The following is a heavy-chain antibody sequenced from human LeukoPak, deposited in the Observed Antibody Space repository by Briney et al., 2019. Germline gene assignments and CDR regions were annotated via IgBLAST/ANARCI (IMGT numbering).Heavy chain of an antibody. Sequence: PGGSLRLSCAASGFTFSSYSMNWVRQAPGKGLEWVSSISSSSSYIYYADSVKGRFTISRDNAKNSLYLQMNSLRAEDTAVYYCARDGDSSWTFDYWGQGTLVTVSS. J-gene: IGHJ4*02. CDR1: GFTFSSYS. D-gene: IGHD6-13*01. V-gene: IGHV3-21*01. CDR2: ISSSSSYI. CDR3: ARDGDSSWTFDY.